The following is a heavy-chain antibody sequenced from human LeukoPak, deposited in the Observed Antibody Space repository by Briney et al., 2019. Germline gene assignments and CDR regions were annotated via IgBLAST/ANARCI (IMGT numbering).Heavy chain of an antibody. Sequence: GGSLRLSCAASGFTFSSYSMNWVPQAPGKGLEWVSSISSSSSYIYYADSVKGRFTISRDNAKNSLYLQMNSLTSEDTAVYYCAKLLLETGGIGEEFDYWGQGTLVTVSS. D-gene: IGHD1-26*01. V-gene: IGHV3-21*01. CDR2: ISSSSSYI. CDR1: GFTFSSYS. J-gene: IGHJ4*02. CDR3: AKLLLETGGIGEEFDY.